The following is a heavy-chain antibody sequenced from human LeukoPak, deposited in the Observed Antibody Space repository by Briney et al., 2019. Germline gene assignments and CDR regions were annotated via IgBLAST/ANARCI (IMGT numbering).Heavy chain of an antibody. CDR3: ARDGGPRYYYDSSGPTRDAFDI. CDR1: GYTFTSYY. J-gene: IGHJ3*02. CDR2: INPSGGST. D-gene: IGHD3-22*01. V-gene: IGHV1-46*01. Sequence: ASVKVSCKASGYTFTSYYMHWVRQAPGQGLEWMGIINPSGGSTGYAQKFQGRVTMTRDTSTSTVYMELSSLRSEDTAVYYCARDGGPRYYYDSSGPTRDAFDIWGQGTMVTVSS.